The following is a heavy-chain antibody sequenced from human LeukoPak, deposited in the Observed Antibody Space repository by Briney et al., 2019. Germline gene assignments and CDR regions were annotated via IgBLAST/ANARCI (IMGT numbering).Heavy chain of an antibody. CDR2: FYHSGSS. CDR3: VVLPAY. V-gene: IGHV4-59*04. CDR1: GGSISSYY. D-gene: IGHD3-16*02. Sequence: SETLSLTCTVSGGSISSYYWSWIRQPPGRGLEWIGSFYHSGSSYYSPSLKSRVTISVDTSKNQFSLKLTSVTAADTAIYYCVVLPAYWGQGTLVTVSS. J-gene: IGHJ4*02.